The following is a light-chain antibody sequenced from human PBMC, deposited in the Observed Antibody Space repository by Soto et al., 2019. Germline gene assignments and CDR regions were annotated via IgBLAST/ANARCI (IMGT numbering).Light chain of an antibody. Sequence: IVLTQSPDTLSLSPRESATLSCRASQSVSARLAWYKHKPGQPPRLLISDVFNRASGVAERFSGSGSETDFTLIISSLQPDDFATYYCQQYYSDWTFGQGT. CDR2: DVF. CDR3: QQYYSDWT. CDR1: QSVSAR. J-gene: IGKJ1*01. V-gene: IGKV3D-15*01.